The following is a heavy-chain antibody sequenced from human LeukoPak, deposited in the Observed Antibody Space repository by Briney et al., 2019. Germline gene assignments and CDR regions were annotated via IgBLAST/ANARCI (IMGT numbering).Heavy chain of an antibody. J-gene: IGHJ2*01. D-gene: IGHD2/OR15-2a*01. V-gene: IGHV4-30-4*01. CDR3: ARSIQNPYWCFDL. Sequence: SQTLSLTCTVSGGSIISDDSYWTWIRQPPGKSLEWIGYIFYSGSTYYNPSLKSRVTISVDTSKNQFSLNLNSVTAADTAVYYCARSIQNPYWCFDLWGRGTLVTVSS. CDR2: IFYSGST. CDR1: GGSIISDDSY.